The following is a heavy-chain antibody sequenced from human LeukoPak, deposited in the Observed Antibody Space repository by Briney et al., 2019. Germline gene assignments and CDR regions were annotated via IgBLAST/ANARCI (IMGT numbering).Heavy chain of an antibody. Sequence: GGSLRLSCAVSGYPFSSFALSWVRQAPGKGLEWVSSISRSTETTLYADSVKGRFTISRGNSKNTGFLQMNNLRAEDTAIYYCAKRAAVSGVVGPFDYWGQGTLVTVSS. CDR2: ISRSTETT. CDR3: AKRAAVSGVVGPFDY. V-gene: IGHV3-23*01. J-gene: IGHJ4*02. D-gene: IGHD6-19*01. CDR1: GYPFSSFA.